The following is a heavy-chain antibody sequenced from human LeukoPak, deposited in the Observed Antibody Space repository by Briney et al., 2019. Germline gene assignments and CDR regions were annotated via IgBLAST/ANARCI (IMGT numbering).Heavy chain of an antibody. CDR1: GFTFNSYG. Sequence: PGTSLRLSCAASGFTFNSYGMHWVRRAPGKGLEWVGVISDDGRNKKYADSVKGRFTISRDNSKDTLYLQMNSLRDEDTAVYYCAKRPSDYGDYVTYFDYWGQGTLVTVSS. D-gene: IGHD4-17*01. J-gene: IGHJ4*02. CDR3: AKRPSDYGDYVTYFDY. CDR2: ISDDGRNK. V-gene: IGHV3-30*18.